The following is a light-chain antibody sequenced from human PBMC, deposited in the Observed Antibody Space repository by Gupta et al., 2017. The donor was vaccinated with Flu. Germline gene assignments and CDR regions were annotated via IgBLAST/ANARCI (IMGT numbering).Light chain of an antibody. Sequence: DLVMTQSPDSLAVFVGERATINCKSSQSVLYSSNNRAYLAWYQQKPGQIPKVLISLASTRESGVPDRFSGSGSGTDFTLTIISLQAEDVAVYYCHQYYSSPITFGQGTRLEIK. CDR2: LAS. V-gene: IGKV4-1*01. CDR3: HQYYSSPIT. J-gene: IGKJ5*01. CDR1: QSVLYSSNNRAY.